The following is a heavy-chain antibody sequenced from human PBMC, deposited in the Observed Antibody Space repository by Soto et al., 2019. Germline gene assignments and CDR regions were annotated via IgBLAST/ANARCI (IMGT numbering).Heavy chain of an antibody. D-gene: IGHD2-2*01. CDR3: PYHGGCGTSTTCNHFDS. Sequence: GESLKISCKGSGLTFTSYWLAWVRQLPSKDLEWMVANYHTDSDSSYTPSFQGEDTISADKSINTTYLHWSSLKSRDTHILFCPYHGGCGTSTTCNHFDSWGQGPLVTVSS. V-gene: IGHV5-51*01. CDR1: GLTFTSYW. J-gene: IGHJ4*02. CDR2: NYHTDSDS.